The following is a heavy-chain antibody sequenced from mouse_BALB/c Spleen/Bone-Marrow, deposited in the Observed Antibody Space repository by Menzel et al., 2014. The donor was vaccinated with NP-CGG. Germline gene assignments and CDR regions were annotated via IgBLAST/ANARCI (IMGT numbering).Heavy chain of an antibody. V-gene: IGHV1-4*01. Sequence: QVQLQQSGAELARPGASVKMSCKASGYTFTSCTMHWVKQRPGQGLEWIGYINPSSGYTNYNQKFKDKATLTADKSSSTAYMQLSSLTSEDSAVYYCARFFYDYDGPWFAYWGQGTLVTVSA. CDR3: ARFFYDYDGPWFAY. CDR2: INPSSGYT. D-gene: IGHD2-4*01. CDR1: GYTFTSCT. J-gene: IGHJ3*01.